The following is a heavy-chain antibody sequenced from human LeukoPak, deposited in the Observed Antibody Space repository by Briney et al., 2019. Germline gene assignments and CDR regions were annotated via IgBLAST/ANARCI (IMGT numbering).Heavy chain of an antibody. Sequence: GGSLRLSCAASGFTFSSYEMNWVRQAPGKGLEWISYIGGSGSTIYYADSVKGRFTISRDNARSSLYLQLNSLRAEDTAVYYCARVSVYYYDSSGYYLDYWGQGTLVTVSS. CDR1: GFTFSSYE. D-gene: IGHD3-22*01. CDR3: ARVSVYYYDSSGYYLDY. CDR2: IGGSGSTI. V-gene: IGHV3-48*03. J-gene: IGHJ4*02.